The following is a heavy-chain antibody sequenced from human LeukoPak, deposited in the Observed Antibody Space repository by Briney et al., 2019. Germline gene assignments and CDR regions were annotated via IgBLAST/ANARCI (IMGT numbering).Heavy chain of an antibody. J-gene: IGHJ4*02. CDR1: GFTFFSYW. CDR3: ARRGWEQQLGGGFDY. D-gene: IGHD6-13*01. CDR2: INQDGSEK. Sequence: GGSLRLSCAASGFTFFSYWMSWVRQAPGKGLEWVANINQDGSEKYYVDSVKGRFTISRDNAKNSLYLQMNSLRAEDTAVYYCARRGWEQQLGGGFDYWGQGTQVTVSS. V-gene: IGHV3-7*01.